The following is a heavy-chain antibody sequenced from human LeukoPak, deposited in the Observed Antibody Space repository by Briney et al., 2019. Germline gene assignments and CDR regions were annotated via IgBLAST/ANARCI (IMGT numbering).Heavy chain of an antibody. CDR2: IYSGGST. Sequence: GGSLRLSCAASGFTVSSNYMSWVRQAPGKGLEWVSVIYSGGSTYYADSVKGRFTISRDNAKNTLYLQMNSLRAEDTAVYYCAGALYYGTGSSSYYFDYWGQGSLVTVSS. D-gene: IGHD3-10*01. V-gene: IGHV3-53*01. CDR3: AGALYYGTGSSSYYFDY. CDR1: GFTVSSNY. J-gene: IGHJ4*02.